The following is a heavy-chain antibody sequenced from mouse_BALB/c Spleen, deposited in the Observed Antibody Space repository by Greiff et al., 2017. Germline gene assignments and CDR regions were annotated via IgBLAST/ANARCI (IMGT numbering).Heavy chain of an antibody. D-gene: IGHD1-1*01. CDR3: ARLYGSSFAY. CDR2: ISYSGST. CDR1: GYSITSDYA. V-gene: IGHV3-2*02. Sequence: EVQLQESGPGLVKPSQSLSLTCTVTGYSITSDYAWNWIRQFPGNKLEWMGYISYSGSTSYNPSLKSRISITRDTSKNQFFLQLNSVTTEDTATYYCARLYGSSFAYWGQGTLVTVSA. J-gene: IGHJ3*01.